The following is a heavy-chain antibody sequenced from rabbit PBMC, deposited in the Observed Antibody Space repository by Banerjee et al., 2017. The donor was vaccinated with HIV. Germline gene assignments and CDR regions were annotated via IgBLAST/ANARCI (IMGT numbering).Heavy chain of an antibody. D-gene: IGHD7-1*01. J-gene: IGHJ6*01. Sequence: LEESGGDLVKPGASLTLTCIASGVSFSGSSYMCWVRQAPGKGLEWIACIAGDSSGFTYSATWAKGRFTISKTSSTTVTLQMTSLTVADTATYFCARDTGTSFSSYGMDLRGPGTLVTVS. CDR1: GVSFSGSSY. CDR2: IAGDSSGFT. CDR3: ARDTGTSFSSYGMDL. V-gene: IGHV1S40*01.